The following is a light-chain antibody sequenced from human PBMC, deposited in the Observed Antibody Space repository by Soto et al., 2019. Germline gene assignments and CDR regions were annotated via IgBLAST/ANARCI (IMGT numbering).Light chain of an antibody. Sequence: EIVMTQSPATLSVSPGEGATLSCRASQSVSSKLAWYQQKPGQAPRLLIYGASTRATGIPARFSGCGSGTEFTLIISSLQSEDSAVYYCQQYNSWLWTFGQGTKVDIK. CDR1: QSVSSK. CDR2: GAS. V-gene: IGKV3-15*01. CDR3: QQYNSWLWT. J-gene: IGKJ1*01.